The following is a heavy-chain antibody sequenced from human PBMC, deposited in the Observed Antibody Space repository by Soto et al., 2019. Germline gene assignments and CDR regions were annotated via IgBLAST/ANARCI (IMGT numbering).Heavy chain of an antibody. CDR2: ISYDGSNK. J-gene: IGHJ6*02. CDR3: AKDQVMITCGGVISPYYYGMDV. D-gene: IGHD3-16*01. V-gene: IGHV3-30*18. Sequence: GGSLRLSCAASGFTFSSCGMHWVRQAPGKGLEWVAVISYDGSNKYYADSVKGRFTISRDNSKNTLYLQMNSLRAEDTAVYYCAKDQVMITCGGVISPYYYGMDVWGQGTTVTVSS. CDR1: GFTFSSCG.